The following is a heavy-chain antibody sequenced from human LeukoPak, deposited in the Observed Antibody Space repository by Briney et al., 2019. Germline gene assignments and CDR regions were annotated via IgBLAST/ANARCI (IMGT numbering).Heavy chain of an antibody. CDR1: GFPFRIYD. V-gene: IGHV3-23*01. CDR2: MSGSGGST. Sequence: GVSLTLSCAASGFPFRIYDVSWLREATGEAVVGLSAMSGSGGSTYYADSVKGRFTISRDNSKNTLYLQMNSLRAEDTAVYYCAKDLHYYDSSGSGDYWGQGTLVTVSS. J-gene: IGHJ4*02. D-gene: IGHD3-22*01. CDR3: AKDLHYYDSSGSGDY.